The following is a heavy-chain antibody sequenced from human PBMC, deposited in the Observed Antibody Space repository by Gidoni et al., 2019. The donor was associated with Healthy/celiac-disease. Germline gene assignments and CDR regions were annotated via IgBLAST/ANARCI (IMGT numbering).Heavy chain of an antibody. CDR2: ISYDGSNK. D-gene: IGHD5-18*01. Sequence: QVQLVESGGAVVQPGRSLRLSCASSRFPFSSYGMHWVRQAPGKGLEWVAVISYDGSNKYYADYVKGRFNISRDNSKNTRYLQMNSLRAEDTAVYYCAKDTAMANYYYYGMDVWGQGTTVTVSS. J-gene: IGHJ6*02. CDR1: RFPFSSYG. CDR3: AKDTAMANYYYYGMDV. V-gene: IGHV3-30*18.